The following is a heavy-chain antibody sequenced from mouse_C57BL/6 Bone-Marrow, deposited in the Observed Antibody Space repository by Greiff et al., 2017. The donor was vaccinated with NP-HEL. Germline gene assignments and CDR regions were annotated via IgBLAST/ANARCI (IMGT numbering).Heavy chain of an antibody. CDR1: GYTFTDYE. CDR2: IDPETGGT. J-gene: IGHJ3*01. Sequence: VQLQQSGAELVRPGASVTLSCKASGYTFTDYEMHWVKQTPVHGLEWIGAIDPETGGTAYNQKFKGKAILTADKSSSTAYMELRSLTSEDSAVYYCTRKSKTGWFAYWGQGTLVTVSA. D-gene: IGHD4-1*01. CDR3: TRKSKTGWFAY. V-gene: IGHV1-15*01.